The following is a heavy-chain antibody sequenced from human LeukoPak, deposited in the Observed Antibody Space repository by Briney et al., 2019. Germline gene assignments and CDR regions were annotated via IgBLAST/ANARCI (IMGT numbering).Heavy chain of an antibody. V-gene: IGHV1-18*01. Sequence: GASVKVSCKASGYTFSNYGISWVRQAPGQGLEWMGWISAYNGNTNYAQKLQGRVTMTTDTSTSTAYMELRSLRSDDTAVYYCILLEWLNYWGQGTLVTASS. CDR2: ISAYNGNT. D-gene: IGHD3-3*01. CDR1: GYTFSNYG. J-gene: IGHJ4*02. CDR3: ILLEWLNY.